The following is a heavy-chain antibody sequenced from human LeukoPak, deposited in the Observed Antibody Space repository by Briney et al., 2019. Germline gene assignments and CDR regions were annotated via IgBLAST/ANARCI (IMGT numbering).Heavy chain of an antibody. CDR3: AREDSSGWYPNWFDP. Sequence: GASVKVSCKASGYTFTSYGISWVRQAPGQGLEWMGWIGAYNGNTNYAQKLQGRVTMTTDTSTSTAYMELRSLRSDDTVVYYCAREDSSGWYPNWFDPWGQGTLVTVSS. D-gene: IGHD6-19*01. J-gene: IGHJ5*02. CDR2: IGAYNGNT. CDR1: GYTFTSYG. V-gene: IGHV1-18*01.